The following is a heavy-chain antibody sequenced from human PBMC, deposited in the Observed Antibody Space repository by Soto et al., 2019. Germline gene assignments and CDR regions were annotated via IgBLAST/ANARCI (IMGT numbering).Heavy chain of an antibody. CDR3: AKDIEQWLVSGFDA. D-gene: IGHD6-19*01. V-gene: IGHV3-23*01. J-gene: IGHJ5*02. CDR2: ISGSGRST. Sequence: EVQLLESGGGLVQPGGSLRLSCAASGFTFSIFAMSWIRQAPGKGLEWVSAISGSGRSTYYSDSVKGRFTISRDNSKNTLYLQMNSLRAEDTAVYYCAKDIEQWLVSGFDAWGQGTLVTVSS. CDR1: GFTFSIFA.